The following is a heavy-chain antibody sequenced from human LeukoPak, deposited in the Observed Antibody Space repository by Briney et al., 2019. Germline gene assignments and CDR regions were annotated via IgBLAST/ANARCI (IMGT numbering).Heavy chain of an antibody. CDR3: ARGVTMFRDVIITDH. CDR2: VHHSGGT. D-gene: IGHD3-10*01. J-gene: IGHJ4*02. CDR1: GGSFSGYY. Sequence: SETLSLTCAVYGGSFSGYYWTWIRQSPGGGLEWIGQVHHSGGTSYNPSLKSRVMLSVDTSKNQFSQNLTSVTAADTAVYYCARGVTMFRDVIITDHWGQGSLATVSS. V-gene: IGHV4-34*01.